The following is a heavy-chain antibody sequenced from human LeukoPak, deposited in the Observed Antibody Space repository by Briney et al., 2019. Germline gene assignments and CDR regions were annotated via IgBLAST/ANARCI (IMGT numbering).Heavy chain of an antibody. CDR2: IRFDGSSK. CDR1: GFSFHTYG. Sequence: PGGSLRLSCSASGFSFHTYGMHWVRKAPGKGLEWVAFIRFDGSSKYYADSVKGRFTISRDNSKNTLYLQMNSLRAEDTGVYYCAKDLSSGSRRAYWGQGTLVTVSS. D-gene: IGHD6-19*01. J-gene: IGHJ4*02. V-gene: IGHV3-30*02. CDR3: AKDLSSGSRRAY.